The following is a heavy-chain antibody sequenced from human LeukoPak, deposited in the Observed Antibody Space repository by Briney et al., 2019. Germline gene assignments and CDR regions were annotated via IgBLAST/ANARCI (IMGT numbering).Heavy chain of an antibody. CDR3: AKDTDAYGGDMDV. Sequence: PGGSLRLSCAASGFTFSSYGMHWVRQAPGKGLDWVAVIWYDGSNKYYADSVKGRFTISRDNSKNTLYLQMNSLRAEDTAVYYCAKDTDAYGGDMDVWGKGTTVIVSS. CDR1: GFTFSSYG. V-gene: IGHV3-33*06. CDR2: IWYDGSNK. J-gene: IGHJ6*03. D-gene: IGHD3-16*01.